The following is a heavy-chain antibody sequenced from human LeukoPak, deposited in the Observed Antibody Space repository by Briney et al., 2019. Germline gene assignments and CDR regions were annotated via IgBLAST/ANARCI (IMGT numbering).Heavy chain of an antibody. CDR3: ARDQYYYDSSAHDY. J-gene: IGHJ4*02. CDR2: ISSSSSYI. Sequence: GGSLRLSCAASGFTFSSYWMSWVRQAPGKGLEWVSSISSSSSYIYYADSVKGRFTISRDNAKNSLYLQMNSLRAEDTAVYYCARDQYYYDSSAHDYWGQGTLVTVSS. D-gene: IGHD3-22*01. V-gene: IGHV3-21*01. CDR1: GFTFSSYW.